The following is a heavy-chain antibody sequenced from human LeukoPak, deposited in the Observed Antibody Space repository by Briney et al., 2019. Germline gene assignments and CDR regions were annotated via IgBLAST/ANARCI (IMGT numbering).Heavy chain of an antibody. Sequence: GGSLRLSCAASGISVRSNYMSCVRRAPGRGLQYGSVIYVDGSRYHADYVKGTITTSRDNSTNTLYLQMNSLRAEDTAVYYSARDLANRHRTGLYDSWGQGALVTVSS. V-gene: IGHV3-66*01. CDR2: IYVDGSR. CDR1: GISVRSNY. J-gene: IGHJ4*02. D-gene: IGHD1-14*01. CDR3: ARDLANRHRTGLYDS.